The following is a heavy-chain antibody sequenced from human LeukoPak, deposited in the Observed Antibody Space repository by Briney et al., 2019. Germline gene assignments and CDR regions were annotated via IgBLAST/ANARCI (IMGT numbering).Heavy chain of an antibody. CDR2: ISKDGATR. CDR3: VRASGYLHDFDF. CDR1: GFPFSKYR. Sequence: QPGGALKLPLDTSGFPFSKYRLHWVRQAPGKGLVWVSVISKDGATRTYVDSVRDRFTISRDNSKNILFLQMNSLKSEDTAMYYCVRASGYLHDFDFWGQGTLVTVSS. J-gene: IGHJ4*02. D-gene: IGHD3-3*01. V-gene: IGHV3-74*03.